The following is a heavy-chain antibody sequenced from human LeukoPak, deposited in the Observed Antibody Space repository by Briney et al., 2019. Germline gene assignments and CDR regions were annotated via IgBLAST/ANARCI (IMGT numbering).Heavy chain of an antibody. J-gene: IGHJ4*02. D-gene: IGHD4-17*01. CDR1: GCSISSGGYS. CDR2: IYHSGIT. CDR3: ARRYGDYGEYYFDY. Sequence: SETLSLTCAVSGCSISSGGYSWSWIPQPPGKGLEWFGYIYHSGITYYNPSLKSRVTISVDRSKNQFSLKLSSVTAADTAVYYCARRYGDYGEYYFDYRGQGTLVTVSS. V-gene: IGHV4-30-2*01.